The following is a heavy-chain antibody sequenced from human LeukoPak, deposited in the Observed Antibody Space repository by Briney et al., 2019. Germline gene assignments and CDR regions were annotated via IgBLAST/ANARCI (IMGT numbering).Heavy chain of an antibody. Sequence: GGSLRLSCAVSGFTVSSNYMSWVRQAPGKGLEWVSVIYSGGSTYYADSVKGRFTISRDNSKNTLYLQMNSLRAEDTALYYCARNEYETLDYWGQGTLVTVSS. D-gene: IGHD2/OR15-2a*01. V-gene: IGHV3-53*01. CDR2: IYSGGST. J-gene: IGHJ4*02. CDR3: ARNEYETLDY. CDR1: GFTVSSNY.